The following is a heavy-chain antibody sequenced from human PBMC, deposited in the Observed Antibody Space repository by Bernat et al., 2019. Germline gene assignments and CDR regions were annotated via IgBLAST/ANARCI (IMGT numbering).Heavy chain of an antibody. V-gene: IGHV1-18*01. J-gene: IGHJ5*02. CDR2: ISAYNGNT. Sequence: QVQLVQSGAEVKKPGASVKVSCKASGYTFTSYGISWVRQAPGQGLEWMGWISAYNGNTNYAQKLQGRVTMTTDTSTSTAYMELRSLRSDDTAVYYCARDPGDGYKLTFSTNNWFDPWGQGTLVTVSS. CDR1: GYTFTSYG. D-gene: IGHD5-24*01. CDR3: ARDPGDGYKLTFSTNNWFDP.